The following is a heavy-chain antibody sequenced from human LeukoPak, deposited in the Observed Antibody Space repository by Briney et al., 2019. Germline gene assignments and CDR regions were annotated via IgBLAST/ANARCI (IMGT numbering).Heavy chain of an antibody. V-gene: IGHV4-38-2*02. CDR3: ARVSDDENGGHSGAIYFES. D-gene: IGHD2-21*01. Sequence: SETLSLTCTVSGYSIMSTFYWGWIRQSPTKGLEWIGNVYHSGSTYSNPSLSRRVTISVETSKKQFSLKLSSVTAADPAVYYCARVSDDENGGHSGAIYFESWGQGTVVTVSS. CDR2: VYHSGST. J-gene: IGHJ4*02. CDR1: GYSIMSTFY.